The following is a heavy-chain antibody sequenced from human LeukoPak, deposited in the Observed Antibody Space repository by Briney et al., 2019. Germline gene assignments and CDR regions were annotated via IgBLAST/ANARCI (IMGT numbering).Heavy chain of an antibody. CDR3: ARVHDFWSGYSDYYYMDV. J-gene: IGHJ6*03. Sequence: GSLRLSCAASGFTFSSYAMHWVRQAPGKGLEYVSAISSNGGSTYYANSVKGRFTISRDNSKNTLYLQMGSLRAEDMAVYYFARVHDFWSGYSDYYYMDVWGKGTTGTVSS. V-gene: IGHV3-64*01. D-gene: IGHD3-3*01. CDR2: ISSNGGST. CDR1: GFTFSSYA.